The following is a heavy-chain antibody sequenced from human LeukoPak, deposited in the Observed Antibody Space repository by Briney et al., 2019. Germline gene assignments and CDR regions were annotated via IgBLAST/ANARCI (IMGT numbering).Heavy chain of an antibody. CDR2: INHSGST. Sequence: PSETLSLTCTVSGGSISSSSYYWSWIRQPPGKGLEWIGEINHSGSTNYNPSLKSRVTISVDTSKNQFSLKLSSVTAADTAVYYCARGGEPEVRGIDYWGQGTLVTVSS. J-gene: IGHJ4*02. CDR1: GGSISSSSYY. CDR3: ARGGEPEVRGIDY. V-gene: IGHV4-39*07. D-gene: IGHD3-10*01.